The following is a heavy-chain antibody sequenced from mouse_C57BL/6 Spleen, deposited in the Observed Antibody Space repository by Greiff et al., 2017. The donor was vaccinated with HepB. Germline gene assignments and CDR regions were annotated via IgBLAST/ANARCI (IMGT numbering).Heavy chain of an antibody. CDR1: GYTFTSYD. V-gene: IGHV1-85*01. Sequence: QVQLQQSGPELVKPGASVKLSCKASGYTFTSYDINWVKQRPGQGLEWIGWIYPRDGSTKYNEKFKGKATLTVDTSSSTAYMELHSLTSEDSAVYFCARRGVGGSSHLWYFDVWGTGTTVTVSS. CDR3: ARRGVGGSSHLWYFDV. D-gene: IGHD1-1*01. J-gene: IGHJ1*03. CDR2: IYPRDGST.